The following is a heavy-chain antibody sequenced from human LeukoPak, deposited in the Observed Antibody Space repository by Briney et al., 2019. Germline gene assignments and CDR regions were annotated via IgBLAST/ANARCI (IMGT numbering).Heavy chain of an antibody. CDR1: GFTFSSYS. V-gene: IGHV3-21*01. CDR3: ARDEYDISTGHILNYFDY. J-gene: IGHJ4*02. Sequence: GGSLRLSCAASGFTFSSYSMNWVRQAPGKGLEWVSSISSSSSYIYYADSVKGRFTISRDNAKNSLYLQMNSLRAEDTAVYYCARDEYDISTGHILNYFDYWGQGTLVTVSS. D-gene: IGHD3-9*01. CDR2: ISSSSSYI.